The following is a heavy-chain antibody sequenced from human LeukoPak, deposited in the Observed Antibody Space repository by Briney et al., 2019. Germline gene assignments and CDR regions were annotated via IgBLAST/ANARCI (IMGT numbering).Heavy chain of an antibody. Sequence: PSETLSLTCVVSGGSINGYHWGWIRQPPGKGLEWIGYISYTGITRANPSLRRRVFMSVDTSKNQSSLRLSSVTAADTAVYFCARRDYSGILPYAFDVWGQGTLVAVSS. V-gene: IGHV4-59*08. J-gene: IGHJ3*01. D-gene: IGHD4-23*01. CDR2: ISYTGIT. CDR1: GGSINGYH. CDR3: ARRDYSGILPYAFDV.